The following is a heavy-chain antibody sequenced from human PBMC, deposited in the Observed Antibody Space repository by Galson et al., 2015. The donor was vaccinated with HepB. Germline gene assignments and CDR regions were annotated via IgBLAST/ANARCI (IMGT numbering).Heavy chain of an antibody. CDR1: GGTFSSYT. CDR3: ARSGLPYDYVWGSRGGVDLLDY. CDR2: IIPILGIA. Sequence: SVKVSCKASGGTFSSYTISWVRQAPGQGLEWMGRIIPILGIANYAQKFQGRVTITADKSTSTAYMELSSLRSEDTAVYYCARSGLPYDYVWGSRGGVDLLDYWGQGTLVTVSS. J-gene: IGHJ4*02. D-gene: IGHD3-16*01. V-gene: IGHV1-69*02.